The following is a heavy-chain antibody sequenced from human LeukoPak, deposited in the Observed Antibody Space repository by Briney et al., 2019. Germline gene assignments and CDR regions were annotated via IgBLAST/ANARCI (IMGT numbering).Heavy chain of an antibody. D-gene: IGHD6-13*01. CDR2: INPYSGDT. CDR3: ARDSSSWYSDY. Sequence: ASVEVSCKASRYTFTDYYIHWVRQAPGQGLEWMGRINPYSGDTNHAQKFQGRVTMSRDTSITTAYMELSRLTSDDTAVYYCARDSSSWYSDYWGQGTLVTVSS. V-gene: IGHV1-2*06. CDR1: RYTFTDYY. J-gene: IGHJ4*02.